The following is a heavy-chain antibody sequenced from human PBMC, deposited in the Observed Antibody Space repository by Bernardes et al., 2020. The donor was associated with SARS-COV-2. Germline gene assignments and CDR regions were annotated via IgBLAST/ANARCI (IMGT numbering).Heavy chain of an antibody. CDR2: FDPEDGAT. Sequence: ASVKVSCKVSGYTLTELSMHWVRQAPGQGLEWMGGFDPEDGATIYAQKFQGRVTMTEDTSTDTAYMELSSLRSEDTAVYYCATGPALVPAAREAWFDPWGQGTLVTGSS. D-gene: IGHD2-2*01. CDR1: GYTLTELS. CDR3: ATGPALVPAAREAWFDP. V-gene: IGHV1-24*01. J-gene: IGHJ5*02.